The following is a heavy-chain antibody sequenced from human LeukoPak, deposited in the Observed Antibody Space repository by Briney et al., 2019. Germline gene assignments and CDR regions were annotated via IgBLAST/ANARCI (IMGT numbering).Heavy chain of an antibody. D-gene: IGHD3-22*01. Sequence: SETLSLTCAVSGGSISSGGYSWSWIRQPPGKGLEWIGYIYHSGSTYYNPSPKSRVTISVDRSKNQFSLKLSSVTAADTAVYYCARGATYYYDSSGYAIDYWGQGTLVTVSS. J-gene: IGHJ4*02. V-gene: IGHV4-30-2*01. CDR1: GGSISSGGYS. CDR3: ARGATYYYDSSGYAIDY. CDR2: IYHSGST.